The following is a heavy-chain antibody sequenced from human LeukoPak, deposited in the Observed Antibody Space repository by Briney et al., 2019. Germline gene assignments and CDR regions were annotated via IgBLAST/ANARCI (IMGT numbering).Heavy chain of an antibody. D-gene: IGHD2-2*01. CDR1: GYTFTGYY. J-gene: IGHJ5*02. CDR3: ARESACGTTNCLAPADWLDP. V-gene: IGHV1-2*02. Sequence: ASVKVSCKASGYTFTGYYMHWVRQAPGQGLEWMGWISPNSGDTDIAQKFQGRVTMTRDTSIATSYMEVDSLTSDDTAVYYCARESACGTTNCLAPADWLDPWGQGTLVIVSS. CDR2: ISPNSGDT.